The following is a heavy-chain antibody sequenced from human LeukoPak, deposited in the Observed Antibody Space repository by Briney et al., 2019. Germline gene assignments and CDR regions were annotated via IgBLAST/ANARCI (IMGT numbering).Heavy chain of an antibody. J-gene: IGHJ6*04. CDR2: VYSGGDT. CDR1: GFTFSSYA. D-gene: IGHD1-14*01. V-gene: IGHV3-53*01. Sequence: GGTLRLSCAASGFTFSSYAMSWVRQAPGKGLEWVSAVYSGGDTYYIESVKGRFTISRDNSKNTIHLQMNGLTPEDTAMYYCARDSTGASVWGKGTTVTVSS. CDR3: ARDSTGASV.